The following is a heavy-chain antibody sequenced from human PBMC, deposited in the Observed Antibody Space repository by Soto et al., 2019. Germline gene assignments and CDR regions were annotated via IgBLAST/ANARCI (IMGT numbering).Heavy chain of an antibody. V-gene: IGHV3-33*01. CDR3: ARDRSPMVSRHYYYFDY. CDR2: IWYDGSNK. D-gene: IGHD5-18*01. J-gene: IGHJ4*02. Sequence: GGSLRLSCAASGFTFSSYGMHWVRQAPGKGLEWVAVIWYDGSNKYYADSVKGRFTISRDNSKNTLYLQMNSLRAEDTAVYYCARDRSPMVSRHYYYFDYWGQGTLVTVSS. CDR1: GFTFSSYG.